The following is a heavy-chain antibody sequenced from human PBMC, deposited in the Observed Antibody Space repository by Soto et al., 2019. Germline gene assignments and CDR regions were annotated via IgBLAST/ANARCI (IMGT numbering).Heavy chain of an antibody. CDR2: IKEDGIET. CDR1: VFTVTNSW. D-gene: IGHD2-21*02. Sequence: EVQLVESGGGLVQPGGPLRLSSAASVFTVTNSWMDWVRQAPGNGLYWVANIKEDGIETYYVASLMGRCALSRDNAKTSLFIQMTSLRAYDSAVYFCAREASPVVLRDLLLRKRAKIWGGDPSRGIGHYFYGIDVWGQGTTVTVSS. V-gene: IGHV3-7*03. CDR3: AREASPVVLRDLLLRKRAKIWGGDPSRGIGHYFYGIDV. J-gene: IGHJ6*02.